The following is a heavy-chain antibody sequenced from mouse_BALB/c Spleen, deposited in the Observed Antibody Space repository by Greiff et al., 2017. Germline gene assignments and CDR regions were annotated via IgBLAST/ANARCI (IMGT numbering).Heavy chain of an antibody. CDR2: IDPANGNT. Sequence: VQLQQPGAELVKPGASVKLSCKASGFNIKDTYMHWVKQRPEQGLEWIGRIDPANGNTKYDPKFQGKATITADTSSNTAYLQLSSLTSEDTAVYYCARNWERAMDYWGQGTSVTVSS. V-gene: IGHV14-3*02. CDR3: ARNWERAMDY. D-gene: IGHD4-1*02. J-gene: IGHJ4*01. CDR1: GFNIKDTY.